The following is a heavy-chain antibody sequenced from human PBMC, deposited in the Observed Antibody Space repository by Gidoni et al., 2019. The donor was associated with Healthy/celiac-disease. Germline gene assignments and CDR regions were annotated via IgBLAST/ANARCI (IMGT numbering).Heavy chain of an antibody. V-gene: IGHV3-21*01. CDR2: ISSSSSYI. D-gene: IGHD2-15*01. Sequence: EVQLVESGGGLVKPGGSLRLSCATSGFTFSSYSMNWVRQARGKGRELVSSISSSSSYIYYEDAAKDRFTISSDNSKNSLSLQMTSLRAEYTAVYYCARGVWATYCSVGSCQNLFDPWGQGTLVTVSS. J-gene: IGHJ5*02. CDR1: GFTFSSYS. CDR3: ARGVWATYCSVGSCQNLFDP.